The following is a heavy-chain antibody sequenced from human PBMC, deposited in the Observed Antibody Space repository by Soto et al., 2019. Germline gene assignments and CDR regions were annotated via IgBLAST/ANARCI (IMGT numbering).Heavy chain of an antibody. D-gene: IGHD2-2*01. CDR2: INPNSGGT. CDR3: ARAPAASRYYYYGMDV. CDR1: GDTFTGYY. J-gene: IGHJ6*02. Sequence: GASVKVSCKASGDTFTGYYMHWVRQAPGQGLEWMGWINPNSGGTNYAQKFQGWVTMTRDTSISTAYMELSRLRSDDTAVYYCARAPAASRYYYYGMDVWGQGTTVTVSS. V-gene: IGHV1-2*04.